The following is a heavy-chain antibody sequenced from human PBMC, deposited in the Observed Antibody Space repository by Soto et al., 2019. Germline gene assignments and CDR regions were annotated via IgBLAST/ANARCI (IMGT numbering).Heavy chain of an antibody. V-gene: IGHV4-30-4*01. D-gene: IGHD3-22*01. CDR3: ARGAYYYDSSGRLDPVDY. CDR1: AGAISRGDYY. CDR2: IYYSGST. Sequence: SETRSVRCSGSAGAISRGDYYWCWIRQPPGKGLEWIGYIYYSGSTYYNPSLKSRVTISVDTSKNQFSLKLSSVTAADTAVYYCARGAYYYDSSGRLDPVDYWGQGTLVTVS. J-gene: IGHJ4*02.